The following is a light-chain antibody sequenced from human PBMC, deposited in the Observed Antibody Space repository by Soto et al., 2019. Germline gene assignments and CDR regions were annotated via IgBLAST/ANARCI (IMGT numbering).Light chain of an antibody. CDR1: RSVSNNY. J-gene: IGKJ1*01. CDR2: GAS. CDR3: QQCGSSPWW. V-gene: IGKV3-20*01. Sequence: GAILTLDCRASRSVSNNYLAWYQQKPGQAPRLLIYGASSRATGIPDRFSGSGSGTDFTLTISRLEPEDFAVYYCQQCGSSPWWFGHRIKVDI.